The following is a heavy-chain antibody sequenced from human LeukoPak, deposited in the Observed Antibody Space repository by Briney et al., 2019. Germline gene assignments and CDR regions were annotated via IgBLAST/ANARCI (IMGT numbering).Heavy chain of an antibody. CDR1: GFTFSSYS. CDR3: ARATLSLTGAFDI. J-gene: IGHJ3*02. D-gene: IGHD2/OR15-2a*01. V-gene: IGHV3-21*01. Sequence: GGSLRLSCAASGFTFSSYSMNWVRQAPGKGLEWVSSISSSSSYIYYADSVKGRFTTSRDNAKNSLYLQMNSLRAEDTAVYYCARATLSLTGAFDIWGQGTMVTVSS. CDR2: ISSSSSYI.